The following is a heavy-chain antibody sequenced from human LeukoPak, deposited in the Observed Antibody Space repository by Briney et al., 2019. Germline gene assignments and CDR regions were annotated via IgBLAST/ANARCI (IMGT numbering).Heavy chain of an antibody. CDR2: IYTSGST. V-gene: IGHV4-4*07. CDR1: GGSISSYY. Sequence: PSETLSLTCTVSGGSISSYYWSWIRQPAGKGLEWIGRIYTSGSTNYNPSLKSRVTMSVDTSKNQFSLKLSSVTAADTAVYYCAKWACGSGGDCHEFDFWGQGTLVTVSS. CDR3: AKWACGSGGDCHEFDF. D-gene: IGHD2-21*02. J-gene: IGHJ4*02.